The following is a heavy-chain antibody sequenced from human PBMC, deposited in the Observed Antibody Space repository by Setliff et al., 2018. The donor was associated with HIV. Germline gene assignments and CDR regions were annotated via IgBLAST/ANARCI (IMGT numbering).Heavy chain of an antibody. CDR3: ARVYCSGGSCFTFDY. Sequence: GASVKVSCKISGYTLTELSIHWVRQAPGKGLEWMANFDPEDGETFYAQKFQGRVTITTDESTSTAYMELRSLRSDDTAVYYCARVYCSGGSCFTFDYWGQGTLVTVSS. D-gene: IGHD2-15*01. V-gene: IGHV1-24*01. J-gene: IGHJ4*02. CDR2: FDPEDGET. CDR1: GYTLTELS.